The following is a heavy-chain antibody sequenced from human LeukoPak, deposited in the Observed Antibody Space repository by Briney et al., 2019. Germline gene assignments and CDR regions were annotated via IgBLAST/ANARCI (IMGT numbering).Heavy chain of an antibody. D-gene: IGHD3-16*01. J-gene: IGHJ4*02. CDR3: ARFNYDSKYYDY. V-gene: IGHV3-74*01. CDR1: GFTFNSYA. Sequence: GGSLRLSCAASGFTFNSYAMTWVRQAPGKGLVWVSRINSDGSSTNYADSVKGRFTISRDNAKNTLYLQMNSLRAEDTAVYYCARFNYDSKYYDYWGQGTLVTVSS. CDR2: INSDGSST.